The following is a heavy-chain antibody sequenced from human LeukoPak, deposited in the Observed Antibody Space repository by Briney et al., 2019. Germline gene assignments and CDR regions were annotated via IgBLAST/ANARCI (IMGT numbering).Heavy chain of an antibody. J-gene: IGHJ3*02. CDR3: ARASNPDVDTASSNAFDI. Sequence: PGGSLRLSCAASGFTFSSAMHWVRQPPGKGLEWVAVISFDGSNRYYADSVKGRFTISRDNSGNTLYLQMDSLRPEDTAAYSCARASNPDVDTASSNAFDIWGQGTMVTVSS. CDR2: ISFDGSNR. V-gene: IGHV3-30*04. CDR1: GFTFSSA. D-gene: IGHD5-18*01.